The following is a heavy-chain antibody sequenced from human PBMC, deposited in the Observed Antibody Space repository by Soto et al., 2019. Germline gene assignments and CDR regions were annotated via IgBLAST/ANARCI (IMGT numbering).Heavy chain of an antibody. CDR3: AKAGTHSYFDY. CDR2: LTASGGST. Sequence: GGFLGLSCAASGFTFRNYAMSWVRQAPGKGLEWVSALTASGGSTYYADSVKGRFTISRDNSKNTLYLQMNSLRAEDTAVYYCAKAGTHSYFDYWGQGTLVTVS. V-gene: IGHV3-23*01. J-gene: IGHJ4*02. CDR1: GFTFRNYA. D-gene: IGHD1-1*01.